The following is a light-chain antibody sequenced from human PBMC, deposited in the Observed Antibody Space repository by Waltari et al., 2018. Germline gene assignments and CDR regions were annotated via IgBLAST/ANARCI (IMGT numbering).Light chain of an antibody. CDR2: EVN. CDR3: CSYAGNCTVV. Sequence: QSALTQPASVSGSPGQSITISCTGTSSDVGSYDLVSWYHQHPGKAPKLMIYEVNKRPAGVTHRVSGDRSGNTASLTIAGLQAEDEADYHCCSYAGNCTVVFGGGTKLTVL. V-gene: IGLV2-23*02. J-gene: IGLJ2*01. CDR1: SSDVGSYDL.